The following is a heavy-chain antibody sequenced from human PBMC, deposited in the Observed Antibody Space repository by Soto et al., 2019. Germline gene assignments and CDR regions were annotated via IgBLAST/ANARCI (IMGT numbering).Heavy chain of an antibody. CDR1: GFSLSTSGVG. Sequence: QITLRESGPTLVKPTQTLTLTCTFSGFSLSTSGVGVGWIRQPPGKALEWLALIYWDGDKRYSPSLKSRLAITKDTSKIQVVLTLTNMGPVDTATDYCAHRRVVVTTSGGFDFWGQGTLVTVSS. D-gene: IGHD2-15*01. CDR3: AHRRVVVTTSGGFDF. J-gene: IGHJ4*02. V-gene: IGHV2-5*02. CDR2: IYWDGDK.